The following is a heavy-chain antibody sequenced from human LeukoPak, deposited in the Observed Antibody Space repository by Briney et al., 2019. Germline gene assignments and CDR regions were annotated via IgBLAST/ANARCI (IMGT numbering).Heavy chain of an antibody. CDR1: GFTFSSYS. D-gene: IGHD3-22*01. V-gene: IGHV3-21*01. J-gene: IGHJ6*02. CDR3: ARDRGDYDNSRYYYYYYGMDV. CDR2: ISSSSSYI. Sequence: GGSLRLSCAASGFTFSSYSMNWVRQAPGKGLEWVSSISSSSSYIYYADSVKGRFTISRDNAKNSLYLQMNSLRAEDTAVYYCARDRGDYDNSRYYYYYYGMDVWGQGTTVTVSS.